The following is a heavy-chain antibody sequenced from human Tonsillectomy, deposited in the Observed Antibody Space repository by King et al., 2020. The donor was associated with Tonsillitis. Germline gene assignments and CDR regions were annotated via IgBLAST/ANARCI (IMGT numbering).Heavy chain of an antibody. Sequence: QLVQSGAEVKKPGASVKVSCKASGYTFTGYYMHWVRQASGQGPEWMGWINPNSGVTKYAQNFQGMVTMTRDTSISTAYMELSSLRSDDTALYYCARDFITANAFDIWGQGTMVTVSS. CDR1: GYTFTGYY. CDR3: ARDFITANAFDI. D-gene: IGHD3-22*01. V-gene: IGHV1-2*02. CDR2: INPNSGVT. J-gene: IGHJ3*02.